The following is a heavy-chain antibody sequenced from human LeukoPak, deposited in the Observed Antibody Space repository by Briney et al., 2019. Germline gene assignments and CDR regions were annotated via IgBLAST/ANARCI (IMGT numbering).Heavy chain of an antibody. CDR3: ARDLWAYYYDSSGYFPFDY. D-gene: IGHD3-22*01. CDR1: GGTFSSYA. V-gene: IGHV1-18*01. CDR2: ISAYNGNT. J-gene: IGHJ4*02. Sequence: ASVKVSCKASGGTFSSYAISWVRQAPGQGLEWMGWISAYNGNTNYAQKLQGRVTMTTDTSTSTAYMELRSLRSDDTAVYYCARDLWAYYYDSSGYFPFDYWGQGTLVTVSS.